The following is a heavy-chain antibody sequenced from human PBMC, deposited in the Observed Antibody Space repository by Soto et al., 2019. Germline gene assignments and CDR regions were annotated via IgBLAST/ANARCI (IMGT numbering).Heavy chain of an antibody. CDR3: AKDLQYCTNGVCQPTSEYHWFDP. CDR2: SSTRGGST. J-gene: IGHJ5*02. V-gene: IGHV3-23*01. Sequence: PGGSLRLSCAASGFSFSKYAMSWVRQAPGKGLEWGSASSTRGGSTYYADCVRGRFTISRDKSQNTLYLQMKSLSAEDTAVYYCAKDLQYCTNGVCQPTSEYHWFDPWGQGTLVSVSS. CDR1: GFSFSKYA. D-gene: IGHD2-8*01.